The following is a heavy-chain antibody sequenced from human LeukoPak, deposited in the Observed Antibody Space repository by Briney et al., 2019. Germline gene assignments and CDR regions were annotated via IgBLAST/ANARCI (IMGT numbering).Heavy chain of an antibody. CDR2: ISGSGGST. J-gene: IGHJ4*02. D-gene: IGHD6-6*01. CDR1: GLTFSSYA. Sequence: GGSLRLSCAASGLTFSSYAMSWVRQAPGKGLEWVSAISGSGGSTYYADSVKGRFTISRDNSKNTLYLQMNSLRAEDTAVYYCAKEVGATIAAHYFDYWGQGTLVTVSS. CDR3: AKEVGATIAAHYFDY. V-gene: IGHV3-23*01.